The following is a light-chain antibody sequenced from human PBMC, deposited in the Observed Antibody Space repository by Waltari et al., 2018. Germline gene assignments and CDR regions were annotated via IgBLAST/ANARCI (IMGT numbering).Light chain of an antibody. J-gene: IGLJ3*02. CDR1: SGYSSNV. CDR3: QTGGHGTWV. Sequence: LVLTQSPSASASLGASVKLTCTLSSGYSSNVIAWLQQQPGKGPRYLMKVYSDGSHRKGDDIPDRFSASKSGTECYLTISSLQAEDEADYYCQTGGHGTWVFGGGTKLTVL. CDR2: VYSDGSH. V-gene: IGLV4-69*01.